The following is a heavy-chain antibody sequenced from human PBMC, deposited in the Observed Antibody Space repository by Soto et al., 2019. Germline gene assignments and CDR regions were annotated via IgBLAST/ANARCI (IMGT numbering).Heavy chain of an antibody. V-gene: IGHV4-34*01. J-gene: IGHJ6*02. CDR2: INHSGST. CDR1: GGSFSGYY. CDR3: ARANRYSYYYYYGMDV. D-gene: IGHD5-18*01. Sequence: PSETLSLTCAVYGGSFSGYYWSWIRQPPGKGLEWIGEINHSGSTNYNPSLKSRVTISVDTSKNQFSLKLSSVTAADTAVYYCARANRYSYYYYYGMDVWGQGTTVTVSS.